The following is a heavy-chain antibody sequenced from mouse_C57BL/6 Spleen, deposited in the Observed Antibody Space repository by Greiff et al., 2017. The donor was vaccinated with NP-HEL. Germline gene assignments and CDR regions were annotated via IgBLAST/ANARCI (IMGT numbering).Heavy chain of an antibody. CDR3: ARSPYKLYDGYYFAY. CDR1: GYTFTDYY. D-gene: IGHD2-3*01. V-gene: IGHV1-26*01. J-gene: IGHJ3*01. CDR2: INPNNGGT. Sequence: VQLQQSGPELVKPGASVKISCKASGYTFTDYYMNWVKQSHGKSLEWIGDINPNNGGTSYNQKFKGKATLTVDKSSSTAYMELRSLPSEDSAVYYCARSPYKLYDGYYFAYWGQGTLVTVSA.